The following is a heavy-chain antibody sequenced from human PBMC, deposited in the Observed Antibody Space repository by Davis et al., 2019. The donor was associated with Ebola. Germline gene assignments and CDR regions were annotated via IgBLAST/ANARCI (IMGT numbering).Heavy chain of an antibody. Sequence: PSETLSLTCTVSGGSVSSDNYYWSWIRQPPGKGLEWIGYIYNSGTTNYNPSLKSRVTISVDTSKNQFSLKLSSVTAADTAVYYCAGETHDDWFDPWGQGTLVTVSS. V-gene: IGHV4-61*01. CDR2: IYNSGTT. CDR1: GGSVSSDNYY. CDR3: AGETHDDWFDP. J-gene: IGHJ5*02. D-gene: IGHD1-1*01.